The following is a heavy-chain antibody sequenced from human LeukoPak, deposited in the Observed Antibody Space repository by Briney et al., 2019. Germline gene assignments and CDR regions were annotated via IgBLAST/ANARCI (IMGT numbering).Heavy chain of an antibody. V-gene: IGHV1-2*02. J-gene: IGHJ4*02. CDR2: INPNSGAT. CDR3: ASPFPRTTGFDY. CDR1: GYTFTVYN. Sequence: ASVTVSFTASGYTFTVYNMHWVRQAPGQGLEWMGWINPNSGATNYAQKFQGRITMSRDTSISTAYMELYRLRSDDTAVYYCASPFPRTTGFDYWGQGTLVTVSS. D-gene: IGHD2/OR15-2a*01.